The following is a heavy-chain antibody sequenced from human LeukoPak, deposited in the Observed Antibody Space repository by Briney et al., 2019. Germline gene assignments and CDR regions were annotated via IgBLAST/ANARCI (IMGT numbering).Heavy chain of an antibody. CDR3: ARVTIFGVVIRYFDY. J-gene: IGHJ4*02. D-gene: IGHD3-3*01. Sequence: GGSLRLSCAASGFTFDDYGMSWVRQAPGKGLEWFSGINWNGGSTGYADSVKGRFTISRDNAKNSLYLQMNSLRAEDTALYHCARVTIFGVVIRYFDYWGQGTLVTVSS. V-gene: IGHV3-20*01. CDR1: GFTFDDYG. CDR2: INWNGGST.